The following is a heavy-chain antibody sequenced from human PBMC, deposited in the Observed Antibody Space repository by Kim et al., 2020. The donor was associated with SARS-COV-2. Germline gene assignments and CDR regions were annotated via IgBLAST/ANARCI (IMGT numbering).Heavy chain of an antibody. Sequence: ADSVKGRFTISRDNSKNTLYLQMNSLRAEDTAVYYCARDLLQWLVQFAGYWGQGTLVTVSS. D-gene: IGHD6-19*01. J-gene: IGHJ4*02. CDR3: ARDLLQWLVQFAGY. V-gene: IGHV3-33*01.